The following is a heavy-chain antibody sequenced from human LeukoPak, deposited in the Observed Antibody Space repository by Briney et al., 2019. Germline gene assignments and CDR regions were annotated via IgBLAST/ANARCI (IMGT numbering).Heavy chain of an antibody. V-gene: IGHV4-38-2*02. CDR2: IHHSGST. CDR3: ARTGGYSYGDFDY. CDR1: GYSISSGYY. D-gene: IGHD5-18*01. J-gene: IGHJ4*02. Sequence: SETLSLTCTVSGYSISSGYYWGWIRQPPGKGLEWIGTIHHSGSTNYNPSLKSRVTIAVDTSKNQFSLKLSSVTAADTAVYYCARTGGYSYGDFDYWGQGTLVTVSS.